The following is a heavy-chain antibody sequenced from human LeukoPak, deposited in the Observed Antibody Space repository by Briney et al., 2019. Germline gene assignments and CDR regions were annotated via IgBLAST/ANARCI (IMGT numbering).Heavy chain of an antibody. D-gene: IGHD3-10*01. Sequence: PSETLSLTCTVSGGSISSGSHYWGWIRQPPGKELEWIGNNYYSGNSYYNPSLKSRVTISVDASKNQFSLNLSSVTAADTAVYYCARLSYGSGSHYNFYFDFWGQGTLVTVSA. CDR1: GGSISSGSHY. CDR2: NYYSGNS. CDR3: ARLSYGSGSHYNFYFDF. V-gene: IGHV4-39*01. J-gene: IGHJ4*02.